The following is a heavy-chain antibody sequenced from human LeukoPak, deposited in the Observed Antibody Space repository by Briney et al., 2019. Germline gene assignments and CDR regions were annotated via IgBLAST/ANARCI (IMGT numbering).Heavy chain of an antibody. V-gene: IGHV4-31*03. J-gene: IGHJ5*02. Sequence: SETLSLTCTVSGGSFSSGGYYWTWIRQHPGKGLEWIGYIYYTGGTYYNPSLKSRVTISMDTSRNQFSLMLSSVTAADTAAYYCAKDRAGFCSGGSCYTTFDPWGQGTLVTVSS. CDR2: IYYTGGT. D-gene: IGHD2-15*01. CDR3: AKDRAGFCSGGSCYTTFDP. CDR1: GGSFSSGGYY.